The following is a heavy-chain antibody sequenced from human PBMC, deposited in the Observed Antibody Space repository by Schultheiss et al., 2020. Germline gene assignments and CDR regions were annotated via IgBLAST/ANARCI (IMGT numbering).Heavy chain of an antibody. V-gene: IGHV3-23*01. J-gene: IGHJ4*02. D-gene: IGHD4-11*01. CDR2: ISGSGGST. CDR3: ARGSNRYYFDY. Sequence: GGSLRLSCAASGFTFDDYSMHWVRQAPGKGLEWVSGISGSGGSTYYADSVKGRFTISRDNSKNTLYLQMNSLRAEDTAVYYCARGSNRYYFDYWGQGTLVTVSS. CDR1: GFTFDDYS.